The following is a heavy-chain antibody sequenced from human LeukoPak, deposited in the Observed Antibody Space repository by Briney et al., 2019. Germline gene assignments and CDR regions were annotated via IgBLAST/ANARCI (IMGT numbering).Heavy chain of an antibody. Sequence: SQTLSLTCAVYGGSFSVYYWSWIRQPPGKGLEWIGEINHSGSTNYNPSLKSRVTISVDTSKNQFSLKLSSVTAADTAVYYCARGSYDNVWGSYRLYYFDYWGQGTLVTVSS. D-gene: IGHD3-16*02. J-gene: IGHJ4*02. CDR1: GGSFSVYY. V-gene: IGHV4-34*01. CDR2: INHSGST. CDR3: ARGSYDNVWGSYRLYYFDY.